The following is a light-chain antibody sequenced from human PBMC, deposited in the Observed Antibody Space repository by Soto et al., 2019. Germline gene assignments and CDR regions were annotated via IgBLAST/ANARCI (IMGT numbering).Light chain of an antibody. CDR1: QSVSSSF. V-gene: IGKV3-20*01. J-gene: IGKJ4*01. CDR3: QQYGRLPLT. Sequence: EIVLTHSPGTLSLSPGERATLSCRASQSVSSSFLAWYQQKRGQAPRLLIYGASSRATGIPDRFSGTGSGTDFTLTISRLEPEDFAVYYCQQYGRLPLTFGGGTKVEIK. CDR2: GAS.